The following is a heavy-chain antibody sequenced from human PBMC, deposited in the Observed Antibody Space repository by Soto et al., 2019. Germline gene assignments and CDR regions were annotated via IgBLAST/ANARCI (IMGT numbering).Heavy chain of an antibody. D-gene: IGHD3-22*01. V-gene: IGHV3-30-3*01. Sequence: QVQLVESGGGVVQPGRSLRLSCAASGFTFSSYAMHWVRQAPGKGLEWVAVISYDGSNKYYADSVKGRFTISRDNSKNTLYLQMNSLRAEDTAVYYCARGGRSSGYYRPMIRPDYWGQGTLVTVSS. CDR3: ARGGRSSGYYRPMIRPDY. CDR2: ISYDGSNK. CDR1: GFTFSSYA. J-gene: IGHJ4*02.